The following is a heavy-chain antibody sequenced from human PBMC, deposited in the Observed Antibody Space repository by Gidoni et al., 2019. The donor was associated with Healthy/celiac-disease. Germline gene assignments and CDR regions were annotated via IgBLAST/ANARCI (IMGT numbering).Heavy chain of an antibody. CDR3: ARDGNRLGEFFSFDY. Sequence: QVQLVESGGGVVQPGRSLRLSCAASGFTFSSYGMHWVRQAPGKGLEWVAVIWYDGSNKYYADSVKGRFTISRDNSKNTLYLQMNSLRAEDTAVYYCARDGNRLGEFFSFDYWGQGTLVTVSS. D-gene: IGHD3-16*01. V-gene: IGHV3-33*01. CDR1: GFTFSSYG. J-gene: IGHJ4*02. CDR2: IWYDGSNK.